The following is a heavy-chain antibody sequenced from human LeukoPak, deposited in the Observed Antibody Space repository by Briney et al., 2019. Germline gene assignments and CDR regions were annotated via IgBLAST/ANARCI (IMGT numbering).Heavy chain of an antibody. CDR2: IQISGST. J-gene: IGHJ4*02. D-gene: IGHD6-19*01. V-gene: IGHV4-4*07. CDR1: GGSINSYY. CDR3: AREAVAGTGRGLDY. Sequence: SETLSLTCTVSGGSINSYYWSWIRQPAGKGLEWIGRIQISGSTNYNPSLKSRVTMSVDTSKNQFSLKLTSVTAADTAMYYCAREAVAGTGRGLDYWGQGTLVTVSS.